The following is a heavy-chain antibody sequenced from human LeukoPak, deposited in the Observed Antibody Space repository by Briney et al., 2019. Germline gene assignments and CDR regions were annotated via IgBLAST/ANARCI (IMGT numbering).Heavy chain of an antibody. D-gene: IGHD3-22*01. Sequence: ASVKVSCKASGYTFTGYYMHWVRQAPGQGLEWMGWINPNSGGTNYAQKFQGWVTLTRDTSISTAYMELSRLRSDDTAVYYCARVSEYYYDRSGYPAEYFQHWGQGTLVTVSS. CDR3: ARVSEYYYDRSGYPAEYFQH. CDR1: GYTFTGYY. CDR2: INPNSGGT. J-gene: IGHJ1*01. V-gene: IGHV1-2*04.